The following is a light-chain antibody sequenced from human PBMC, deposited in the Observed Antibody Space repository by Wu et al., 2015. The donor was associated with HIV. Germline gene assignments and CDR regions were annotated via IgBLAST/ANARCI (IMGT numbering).Light chain of an antibody. V-gene: IGKV1-8*01. J-gene: IGKJ2*01. CDR2: GAS. CDR3: QHYNNYPVT. Sequence: QMIQSPSSLSASTGDTITITCRASQNITTFLAWYQQKPGGAPKLLISGASTLQGGVPSRFSGEGSGTHFTLTIGCLQSADFGFYFCQHYNNYPVTFGQGTKVEFK. CDR1: QNITTF.